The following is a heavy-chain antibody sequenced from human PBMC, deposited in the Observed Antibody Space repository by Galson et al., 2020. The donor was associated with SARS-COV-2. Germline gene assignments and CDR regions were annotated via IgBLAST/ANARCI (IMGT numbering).Heavy chain of an antibody. CDR1: GFTFSSYG. Sequence: GGSLRLSCAASGFTFSSYGMHWVRQAPGKGLEWVAVIWYDGSNKYYADSVKGRFTISRDNSKNTLYLQMNSLRAEDTAVYYCARDLAVGYSGAGEIDYWGQGTLVTVSS. CDR3: ARDLAVGYSGAGEIDY. J-gene: IGHJ4*02. V-gene: IGHV3-33*01. CDR2: IWYDGSNK. D-gene: IGHD2-15*01.